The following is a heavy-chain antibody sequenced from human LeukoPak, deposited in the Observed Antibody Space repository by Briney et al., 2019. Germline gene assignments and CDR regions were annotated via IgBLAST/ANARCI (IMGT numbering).Heavy chain of an antibody. CDR2: IVVGSGNT. V-gene: IGHV1-58*02. CDR1: GFTFTNSA. J-gene: IGHJ3*02. Sequence: GTSVKVSCKASGFTFTNSAMQWVRQARGQRLEWIGWIVVGSGNTNYAQKFQERVTITRDMSTSTAYMELSSLRSEDTAVYYCATPRDGDYQNDASDIWGQGTMVTVSS. D-gene: IGHD4-17*01. CDR3: ATPRDGDYQNDASDI.